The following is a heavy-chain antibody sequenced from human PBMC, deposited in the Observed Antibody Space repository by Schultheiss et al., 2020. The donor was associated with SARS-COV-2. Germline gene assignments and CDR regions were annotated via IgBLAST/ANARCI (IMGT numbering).Heavy chain of an antibody. Sequence: GGSLRLSCAASGFTFSSYSMNWVRQAPGKGLEYVSAISSNGGSTYYADSVKGRFTISRDNARNSLYLQLDSLRADDTAVYFCVRDQRSLSIGDYWGPGTQVTVSS. CDR3: VRDQRSLSIGDY. V-gene: IGHV3-64*02. J-gene: IGHJ4*02. D-gene: IGHD5/OR15-5a*01. CDR2: ISSNGGST. CDR1: GFTFSSYS.